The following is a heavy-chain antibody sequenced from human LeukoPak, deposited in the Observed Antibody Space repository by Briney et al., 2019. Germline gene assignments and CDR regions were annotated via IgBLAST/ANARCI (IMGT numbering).Heavy chain of an antibody. CDR3: ARAPQSIDYGDYYYYGMDV. J-gene: IGHJ6*02. V-gene: IGHV3-33*01. Sequence: GGSPRLSCAASGFTFSSYGMHWVRQAPGKGLEWVAVIWYDGSNKYYADSVKGRFTISRDNSKNTLYLQMNSLRAEDTAVYYCARAPQSIDYGDYYYYGMDVWGQGTTVTVSS. CDR2: IWYDGSNK. CDR1: GFTFSSYG. D-gene: IGHD4-17*01.